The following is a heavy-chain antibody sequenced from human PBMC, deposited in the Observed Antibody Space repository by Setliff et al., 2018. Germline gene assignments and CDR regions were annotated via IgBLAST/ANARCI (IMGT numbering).Heavy chain of an antibody. CDR1: GGSIDSGDYY. J-gene: IGHJ5*02. V-gene: IGHV4-30-4*08. CDR2: IYFSGST. D-gene: IGHD6-19*01. Sequence: TLSLTCTVSGGSIDSGDYYWNWIRQPPGKGLEWIGYIYFSGSTYYNPSLKSRVTLSLDTSKNQFSLMLNSVTAADTALYFCAREVAGTYHYFDPWGQGTLVTVS. CDR3: AREVAGTYHYFDP.